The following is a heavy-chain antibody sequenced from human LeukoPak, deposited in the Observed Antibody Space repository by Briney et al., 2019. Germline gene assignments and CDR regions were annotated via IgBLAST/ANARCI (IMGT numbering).Heavy chain of an antibody. CDR3: ARVPAFYHGDYWTSSNYFDY. Sequence: SETLSLTCAVSGGSISSTHWWSWVRQPPGKGLEWIGEIFQSGRTNYNPSLKSRVTISVDKSRNQFSLKLGSVTAADTAVYYCARVPAFYHGDYWTSSNYFDYWGQGTLVTVSS. V-gene: IGHV4-4*02. D-gene: IGHD4-17*01. J-gene: IGHJ4*02. CDR1: GGSISSTHW. CDR2: IFQSGRT.